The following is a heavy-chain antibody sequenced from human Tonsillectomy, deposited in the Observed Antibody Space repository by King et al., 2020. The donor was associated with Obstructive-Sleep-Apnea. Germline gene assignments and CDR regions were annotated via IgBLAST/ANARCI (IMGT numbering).Heavy chain of an antibody. CDR3: ARGDESRYSSSCDAFDT. CDR1: GYTFTGYY. D-gene: IGHD6-13*01. Sequence: VQLVESGAEVKKPGASVKVSCKASGYTFTGYYMHWVRQAPGQGLEWMGRINPNSGGTNYAQKFQGRGTMTRDTSISTDYMELSRLRSDDTVVYNCARGDESRYSSSCDAFDTWGQGTMVTVAS. CDR2: INPNSGGT. V-gene: IGHV1-2*05. J-gene: IGHJ3*02.